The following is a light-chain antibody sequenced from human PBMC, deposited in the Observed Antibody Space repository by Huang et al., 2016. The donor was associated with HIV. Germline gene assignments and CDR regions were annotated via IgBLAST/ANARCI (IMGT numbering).Light chain of an antibody. CDR3: QQYDAWPRGT. CDR1: QSVRSN. V-gene: IGKV3-15*01. CDR2: GAA. J-gene: IGKJ1*01. Sequence: EIVMTQSPVTLSVSPGERATLSCRASQSVRSNLAWYQQKPGQAPRLLIYGAATRVPGIPARFRGSGSGTEFTLTLNSLQSEDFAVYYCQQYDAWPRGTFGQGTKVEV.